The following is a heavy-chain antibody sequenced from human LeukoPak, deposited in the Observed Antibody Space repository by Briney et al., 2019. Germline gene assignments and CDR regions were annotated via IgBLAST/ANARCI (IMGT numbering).Heavy chain of an antibody. CDR3: AKDTRYYYDSSGYFVY. J-gene: IGHJ4*02. V-gene: IGHV3-23*01. CDR1: GFTVSSNY. Sequence: GGSLRLSCAASGFTVSSNYMSWVRQAPGKGLEWVSAISGSGGSTYYADSVKGRFTISRDNSKNTLYLQMNSLRAEDTAVYYCAKDTRYYYDSSGYFVYWGQGTLVTVSS. CDR2: ISGSGGST. D-gene: IGHD3-22*01.